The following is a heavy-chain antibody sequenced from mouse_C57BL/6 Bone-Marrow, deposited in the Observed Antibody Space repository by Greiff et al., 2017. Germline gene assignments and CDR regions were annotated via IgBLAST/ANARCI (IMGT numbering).Heavy chain of an antibody. V-gene: IGHV1-22*01. CDR1: GYTFTDYN. Sequence: EVQLQQSGPELVKPGASVKMSCKASGYTFTDYNMHWVKQSHGKSLEWIGYINPNNGGTSSNQKFKGKATLTVNKSSSTAYMELRSLTSEDSAVYYCARRGGLLWYFDVWGTGTTVTVSS. J-gene: IGHJ1*03. D-gene: IGHD1-1*01. CDR3: ARRGGLLWYFDV. CDR2: INPNNGGT.